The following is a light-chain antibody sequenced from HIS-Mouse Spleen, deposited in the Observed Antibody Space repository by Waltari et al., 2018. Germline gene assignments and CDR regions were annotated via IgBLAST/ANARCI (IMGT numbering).Light chain of an antibody. V-gene: IGLV3-21*03. J-gene: IGLJ2*01. Sequence: SYVLTQPPSVSVAPGKTARLTCGGNHIVSKSVHWSQQKPGQAPVLVVYDDSDRPSGIPERFSGSNSGNTATLTISRVEAGDEADYYCQVWDSSSDHHVVFGGGTKLTVL. CDR2: DDS. CDR3: QVWDSSSDHHVV. CDR1: HIVSKS.